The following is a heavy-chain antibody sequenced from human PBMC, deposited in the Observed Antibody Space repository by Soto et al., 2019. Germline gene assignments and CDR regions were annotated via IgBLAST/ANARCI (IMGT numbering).Heavy chain of an antibody. J-gene: IGHJ6*02. Sequence: ASVKVSCAASGFTFSTYWMSWVRQAPGKGLEWVANIKEDGSEKYYVDSVEGRFTISRDNAKNSLYLQMTSLRAEDTALYYCARGWGYFDSSGFPYLYAMDVWGQGTTVTVSS. V-gene: IGHV3-7*01. D-gene: IGHD3-22*01. CDR1: GFTFSTYW. CDR3: ARGWGYFDSSGFPYLYAMDV. CDR2: IKEDGSEK.